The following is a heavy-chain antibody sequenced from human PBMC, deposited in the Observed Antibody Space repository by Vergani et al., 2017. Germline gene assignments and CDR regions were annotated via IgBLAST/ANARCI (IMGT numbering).Heavy chain of an antibody. J-gene: IGHJ4*02. CDR2: LRADSTGQ. CDR3: AKDRKITWYGFDY. D-gene: IGHD3-10*01. Sequence: QVQLVESGGGVVQPGESLRLSCAASGFHFDQYGMHWVRQAPGKGLEWVGYLRADSTGQQYKDSVKGRFTISRDNSKNTMYLQMNSVRSDDTAIYYCAKDRKITWYGFDYWGQGTLFTFSS. CDR1: GFHFDQYG. V-gene: IGHV3-30*02.